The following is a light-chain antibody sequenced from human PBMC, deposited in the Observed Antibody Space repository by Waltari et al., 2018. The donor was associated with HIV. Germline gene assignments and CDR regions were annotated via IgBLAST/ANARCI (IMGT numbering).Light chain of an antibody. CDR2: GNT. CDR1: TSNIGAGYD. J-gene: IGLJ3*02. V-gene: IGLV1-40*01. Sequence: QSVLTQPPSVSGAPGQRVSISCTGSTSNIGAGYDVHWYHQVPGTAPKLLIFGNTNRPSGVPDRISCSKSGTSASRAISGLRAEDEAYYYCQSYDSSLSGSWVFGGGTKLTVL. CDR3: QSYDSSLSGSWV.